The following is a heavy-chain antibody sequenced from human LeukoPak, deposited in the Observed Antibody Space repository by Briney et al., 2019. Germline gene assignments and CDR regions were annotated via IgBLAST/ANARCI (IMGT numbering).Heavy chain of an antibody. CDR3: ARTRYEPYYYYGMDV. Sequence: PSETLSLTCTVSGGSISSYYWRWIRQPAGKGLEWIGRIYTSGSTNYNPSPKSRVTMSVDTSKNQFSLKLSSVTAADTAVYYCARTRYEPYYYYGMDVWGQGTTVTVSS. J-gene: IGHJ6*02. CDR2: IYTSGST. V-gene: IGHV4-4*07. CDR1: GGSISSYY. D-gene: IGHD1-14*01.